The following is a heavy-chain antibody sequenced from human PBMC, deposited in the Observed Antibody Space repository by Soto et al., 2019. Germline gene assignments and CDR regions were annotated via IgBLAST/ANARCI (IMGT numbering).Heavy chain of an antibody. CDR2: ISGSDDST. J-gene: IGHJ4*02. CDR1: GFTFSSYA. Sequence: PGGSLRLSCAASGFTFSSYAMSWVRQAPGKGLEWVSVISGSDDSTYYADSVKGRFTISRDNSKNALYLQMNSLRAEDTAVYYCAKRRRSSTFDYWGQGTLVTVSS. V-gene: IGHV3-23*01. D-gene: IGHD6-6*01. CDR3: AKRRRSSTFDY.